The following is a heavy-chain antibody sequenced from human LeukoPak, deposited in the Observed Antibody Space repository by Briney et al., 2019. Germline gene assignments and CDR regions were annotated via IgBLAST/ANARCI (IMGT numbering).Heavy chain of an antibody. Sequence: SETLSLTCTVSGGSISSGSYYWGWIRQPPGKGLEWIGNIYYSRSTNYNPSLKSRVTISVDTSKNQFSLKLSSVTAADSAVYYCARRHSGSALRDYWGQGSLVTVSS. CDR1: GGSISSGSYY. D-gene: IGHD3-10*01. CDR2: IYYSRST. J-gene: IGHJ4*02. V-gene: IGHV4-39*01. CDR3: ARRHSGSALRDY.